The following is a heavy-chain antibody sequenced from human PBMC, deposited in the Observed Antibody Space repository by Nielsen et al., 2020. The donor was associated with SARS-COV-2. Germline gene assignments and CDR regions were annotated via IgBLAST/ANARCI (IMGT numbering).Heavy chain of an antibody. D-gene: IGHD6-6*01. CDR1: GFTVSSHY. CDR3: ARVSQGYHSEYFDS. CDR2: LYSNGDT. Sequence: GGSLRLSCAASGFTVSSHYMSWVRQAPGKGLEWVSVLYSNGDTYYADSVKGRFTISKDNSINTIFLRMNNLRAEDTAMYYCARVSQGYHSEYFDSWGQGTQVTVSS. V-gene: IGHV3-53*01. J-gene: IGHJ4*02.